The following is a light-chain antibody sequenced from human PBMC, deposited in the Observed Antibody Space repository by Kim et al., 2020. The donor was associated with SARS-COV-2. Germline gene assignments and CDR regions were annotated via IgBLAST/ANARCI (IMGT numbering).Light chain of an antibody. CDR3: QQRTNWLLT. CDR2: DAS. V-gene: IGKV3-11*01. J-gene: IGKJ4*01. CDR1: QSISTY. Sequence: LSPGERATLSCRASQSISTYLTWYQQKPGQAPRLLIYDASNRATGIPARFSGSGSGTDFTLTISSLEPEDFAVYYCQQRTNWLLTFGGGTKVDIK.